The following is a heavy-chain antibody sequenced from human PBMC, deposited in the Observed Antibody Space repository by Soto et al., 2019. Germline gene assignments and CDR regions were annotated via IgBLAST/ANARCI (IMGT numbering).Heavy chain of an antibody. CDR3: AKEAPGGWHFFDT. J-gene: IGHJ4*01. CDR2: ISSDATKK. CDR1: GFTFRTYG. D-gene: IGHD6-19*01. V-gene: IGHV3-30*18. Sequence: QVQLVESGGGVVQPGRSLRLSCAASGFTFRTYGMHWVRQAPGEGLEWVADISSDATKKHYADSVKGRFTISRDNSKNNLYLQMISLRTEDTAVYYCAKEAPGGWHFFDTWGQGTLVTVSS.